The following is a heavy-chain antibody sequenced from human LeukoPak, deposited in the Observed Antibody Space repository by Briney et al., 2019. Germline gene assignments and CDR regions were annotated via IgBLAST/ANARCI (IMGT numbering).Heavy chain of an antibody. Sequence: GGSRRLSCAASGFTFSSYWMHWVRQAPGKGLVWVSRINSDGSSTSYADSVKGRFTISRDNAKNTLYLQMNSLRAEDTAVYYCARDRNDYYDSSGYDYWGQGTLVTVSS. J-gene: IGHJ4*02. CDR2: INSDGSST. CDR3: ARDRNDYYDSSGYDY. D-gene: IGHD3-22*01. V-gene: IGHV3-74*01. CDR1: GFTFSSYW.